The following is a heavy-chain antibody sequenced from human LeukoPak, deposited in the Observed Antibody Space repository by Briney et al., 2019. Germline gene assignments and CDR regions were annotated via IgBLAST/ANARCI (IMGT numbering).Heavy chain of an antibody. CDR1: GTSISSGAYS. CDR3: ARTITIFGALGYFDY. J-gene: IGHJ4*02. D-gene: IGHD3-3*01. V-gene: IGHV4-31*03. Sequence: SQTLSLTCTVSGTSISSGAYSWSWVRQHPGKGLEWIAYIYYSGNTYYNPSLKRRGTISVDTSKSQFSLKLSSVTAADTAVYYCARTITIFGALGYFDYWGQGTLVTVSS. CDR2: IYYSGNT.